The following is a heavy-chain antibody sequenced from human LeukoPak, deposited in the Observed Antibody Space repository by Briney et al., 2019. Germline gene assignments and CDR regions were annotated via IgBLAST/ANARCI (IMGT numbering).Heavy chain of an antibody. CDR3: AKDGGSGWYYYYYYGMDV. J-gene: IGHJ6*02. V-gene: IGHV3-30*18. D-gene: IGHD6-19*01. CDR1: GFTFSSYG. CDR2: ISYDGSNK. Sequence: GGSLRLSCAASGFTFSSYGMHWVRQAPGEGLEWVAVISYDGSNKYYADSVKGRFTISRDNSKNTLYLQMNSLRAEDTAVYYCAKDGGSGWYYYYYYGMDVWGQGTTVTVSS.